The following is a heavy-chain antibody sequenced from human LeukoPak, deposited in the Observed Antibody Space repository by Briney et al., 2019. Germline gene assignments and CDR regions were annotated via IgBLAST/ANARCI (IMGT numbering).Heavy chain of an antibody. CDR3: ARAPGSSWYGYFDY. J-gene: IGHJ4*02. CDR1: GFTFSTNW. Sequence: GGSLRLSCAASGFTFSTNWMHWVRQAPGKGLVWVSRINTDGSTTTYAGSVQGRFTISRDNAKNTLYLQMNSLRAEDTAVYYCARAPGSSWYGYFDYWGQGTLVTVSS. V-gene: IGHV3-74*01. D-gene: IGHD6-13*01. CDR2: INTDGSTT.